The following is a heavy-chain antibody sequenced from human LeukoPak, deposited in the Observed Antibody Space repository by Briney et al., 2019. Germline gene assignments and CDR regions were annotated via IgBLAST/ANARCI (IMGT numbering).Heavy chain of an antibody. CDR2: IYYSETT. CDR1: GGSINTANYY. CDR3: ARQRADYYYYYVDV. V-gene: IGHV4-39*01. J-gene: IGHJ6*03. Sequence: SETLSLTCTVSGGSINTANYYWGWLRQPPGKGLEWIGSIYYSETTYDNPSLKSRVTISIETSKNQFSLRLSSVTASDTAVNYCARQRADYYYYYVDVWGEGTTVAVS.